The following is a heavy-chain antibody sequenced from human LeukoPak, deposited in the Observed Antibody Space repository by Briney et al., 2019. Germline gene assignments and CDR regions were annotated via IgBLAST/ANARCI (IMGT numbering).Heavy chain of an antibody. CDR2: IYYSGST. CDR3: ARGGFRLGDLSSRAYYSFDY. Sequence: SETLSLTCTVSGGSISGYYWSWIRQPPGKGLEWIGYIYYSGSTNYHPSLKSRVTISVDTSKNQFYLKMSSVTAADAAVYYCARGGFRLGDLSSRAYYSFDYWGQGTLVTVSS. CDR1: GGSISGYY. V-gene: IGHV4-59*01. D-gene: IGHD3-16*02. J-gene: IGHJ4*02.